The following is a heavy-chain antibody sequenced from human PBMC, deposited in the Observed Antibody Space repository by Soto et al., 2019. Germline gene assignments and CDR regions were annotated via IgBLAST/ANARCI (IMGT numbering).Heavy chain of an antibody. J-gene: IGHJ4*02. Sequence: QVQLVESGGGVVQPGGSLRLSCAASRFSLRAHGMHWVRQAPGKGLEWVAVISYDGSNSYYADSVKGRFTISRDNSNNALYLQMSSLRPEDTAVYFCAKDHRNGGSRIDYWGQGTLVTVSS. D-gene: IGHD2-15*01. CDR3: AKDHRNGGSRIDY. V-gene: IGHV3-30*18. CDR1: RFSLRAHG. CDR2: ISYDGSNS.